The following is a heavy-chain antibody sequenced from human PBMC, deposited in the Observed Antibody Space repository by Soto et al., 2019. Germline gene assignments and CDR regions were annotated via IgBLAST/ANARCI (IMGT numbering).Heavy chain of an antibody. CDR1: GDSVSSNSAA. CDR2: TYYRSKWYN. J-gene: IGHJ6*02. D-gene: IGHD6-6*01. CDR3: ARGEEYSSSGVLYYYDGMDV. Sequence: SQTLSLTCAISGDSVSSNSAAWNWIRQSPSRGLEWLGRTYYRSKWYNDYAVSVKSRITINPDTSKNQFSLQLNSVTPEDTAVYYCARGEEYSSSGVLYYYDGMDVWGQGTRSPSP. V-gene: IGHV6-1*01.